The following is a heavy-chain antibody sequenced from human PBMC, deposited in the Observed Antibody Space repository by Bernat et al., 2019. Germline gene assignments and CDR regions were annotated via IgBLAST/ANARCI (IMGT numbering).Heavy chain of an antibody. V-gene: IGHV3-30*18. D-gene: IGHD2-2*02. CDR3: AKEDGVEASCSGTSCYRTKTQGKYYYYGMDV. J-gene: IGHJ6*02. CDR2: ISYDGSNK. Sequence: VQLVESGGGVVQPGRSLRLSCAASGFTFSSYGMHWVRQAPGKGLEWVAVISYDGSNKYYADSVKGRFTISRDNSKNTLYLQMNSLRAEDTAVYYCAKEDGVEASCSGTSCYRTKTQGKYYYYGMDVWGQGTTVTVSS. CDR1: GFTFSSYG.